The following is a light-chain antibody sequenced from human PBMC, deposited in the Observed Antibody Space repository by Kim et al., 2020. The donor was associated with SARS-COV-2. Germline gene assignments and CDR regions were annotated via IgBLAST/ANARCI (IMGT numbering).Light chain of an antibody. V-gene: IGKV1-5*03. Sequence: DIQMPQSPSTLSASVGDRVTITCRASQSISSWLAWYQQKPGKAPKLMVYKASYLESGVPSRFSGSGSGTEFTLTISSLQPDDFATYYCQQCNSYPLTFGGGTKGDSK. CDR1: QSISSW. CDR2: KAS. CDR3: QQCNSYPLT. J-gene: IGKJ4*01.